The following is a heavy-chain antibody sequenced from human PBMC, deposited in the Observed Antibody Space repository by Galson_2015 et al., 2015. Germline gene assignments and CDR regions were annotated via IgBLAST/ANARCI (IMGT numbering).Heavy chain of an antibody. Sequence: SLRLSCAASGFTFSSYSMNWVRQAPGKGLEWVSYISSSSSTIYYADSVKGRFTISRDNAKNSLYLQMNSLRDEDTAVYYCARDPAITIFGVVGSHGMDVWGQGTTVTVSS. CDR3: ARDPAITIFGVVGSHGMDV. D-gene: IGHD3-3*01. V-gene: IGHV3-48*02. J-gene: IGHJ6*02. CDR1: GFTFSSYS. CDR2: ISSSSSTI.